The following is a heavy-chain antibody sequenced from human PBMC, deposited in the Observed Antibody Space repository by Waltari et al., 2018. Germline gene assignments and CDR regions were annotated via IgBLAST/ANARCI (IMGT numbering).Heavy chain of an antibody. J-gene: IGHJ4*02. CDR2: IIPILGIA. D-gene: IGHD2-2*01. CDR3: ARDVVGGTGISDY. V-gene: IGHV1-69*10. Sequence: QVQLVQSGAEVKKPVSSVKVSCKASGGTFSSYAISWVRQAPGQGLEWIGGIIPILGIANYAQKFQGRVTITADKSTSTAYMELSSLRSEDTAVYYCARDVVGGTGISDYWGQGTLVTVSS. CDR1: GGTFSSYA.